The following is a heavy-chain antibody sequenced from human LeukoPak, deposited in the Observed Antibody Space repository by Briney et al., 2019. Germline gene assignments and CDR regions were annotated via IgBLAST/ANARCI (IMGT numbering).Heavy chain of an antibody. Sequence: SQTLSLTXTVSGGSISSGSYYWSWIRQPAGQGPEWIGRIYTSGSTNYNPSLKSRVTISVDTSKNQFSLKLSSVTAADTAVYYCARAFYSSSWLDYWGQGTLVTVSS. CDR3: ARAFYSSSWLDY. CDR2: IYTSGST. CDR1: GGSISSGSYY. D-gene: IGHD6-13*01. V-gene: IGHV4-61*02. J-gene: IGHJ4*02.